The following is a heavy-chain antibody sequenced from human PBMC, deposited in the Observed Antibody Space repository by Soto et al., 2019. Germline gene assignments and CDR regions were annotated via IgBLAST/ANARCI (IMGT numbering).Heavy chain of an antibody. V-gene: IGHV1-69*04. CDR2: IIPILGIT. CDR1: GGTFSSYT. CDR3: AREEYVWGNYRLKHFDY. Sequence: ASVKVSCKASGGTFSSYTISWVRQAPGQGLEWMGRIIPILGITNYAQKFQGRVTITADKSTSTAYMELSSLRSEDTAVYYCAREEYVWGNYRLKHFDYWGPGTLVTVSS. D-gene: IGHD3-16*02. J-gene: IGHJ4*02.